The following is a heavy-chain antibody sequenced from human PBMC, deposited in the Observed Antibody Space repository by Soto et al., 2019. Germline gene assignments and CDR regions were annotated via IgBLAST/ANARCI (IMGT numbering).Heavy chain of an antibody. CDR1: GFTFSRYS. CDR2: ISSSSSYI. V-gene: IGHV3-21*01. CDR3: ARDSIVVATPSYYYGMDV. Sequence: PGGSLRLACAASGFTFSRYSMNWVRQAPGKGLEWVSSISSSSSYIYYADSVKGRFTISRDNAKNSLYLQMNSLRAEDTAVYYCARDSIVVATPSYYYGMDVWGQGTTVTVSS. J-gene: IGHJ6*02. D-gene: IGHD1-26*01.